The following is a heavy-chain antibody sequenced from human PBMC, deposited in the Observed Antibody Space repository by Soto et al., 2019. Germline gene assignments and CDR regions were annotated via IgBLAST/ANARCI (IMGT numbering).Heavy chain of an antibody. CDR3: ARPRSMSSSGFDI. CDR1: GYPFSRHW. V-gene: IGHV3-74*01. Sequence: EVQLVESGGGLVQPGGSLRLSCAASGYPFSRHWIHWVRQAPGQGPVGVSRISPDGTVTDYADFVEGRFTISRDNAQNTLYLQMRSLRAEDTAVYYCARPRSMSSSGFDIWGQGTMVIVSS. CDR2: ISPDGTVT. D-gene: IGHD1-26*01. J-gene: IGHJ3*02.